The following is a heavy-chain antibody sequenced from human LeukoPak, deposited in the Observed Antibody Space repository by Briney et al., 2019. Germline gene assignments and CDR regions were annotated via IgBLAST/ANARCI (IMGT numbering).Heavy chain of an antibody. J-gene: IGHJ4*02. CDR2: ISYDGSNK. CDR3: AKAYYDFWSGSSPVDY. D-gene: IGHD3-3*01. V-gene: IGHV3-30*18. CDR1: GFTFSSYG. Sequence: GGSLRLSCAASGFTFSSYGMHWVRQAPGKGLEWVAVISYDGSNKYYADSVKGRFTISRDNSKNTLYLQVNSLRAEDTAVYYCAKAYYDFWSGSSPVDYWGQGTLVTVSS.